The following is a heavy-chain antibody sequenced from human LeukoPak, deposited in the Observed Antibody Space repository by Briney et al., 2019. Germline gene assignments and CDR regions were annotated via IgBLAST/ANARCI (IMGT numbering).Heavy chain of an antibody. CDR2: INTGGSST. J-gene: IGHJ4*02. CDR3: ARGYIGFGARGGSDY. D-gene: IGHD3-10*01. Sequence: GGSLRLSCAASGFTFSTYWMHWVRQAPGKGLVWVSRINTGGSSTTYADSVKGRFTISRDDAKNTVYLQMNSLGAEDTAVYYCARGYIGFGARGGSDYWGQGTLVTVSS. CDR1: GFTFSTYW. V-gene: IGHV3-74*01.